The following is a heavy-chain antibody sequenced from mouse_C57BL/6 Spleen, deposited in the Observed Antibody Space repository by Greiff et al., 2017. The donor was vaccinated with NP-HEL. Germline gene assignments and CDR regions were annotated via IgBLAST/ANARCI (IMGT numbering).Heavy chain of an antibody. Sequence: EVNVVESGGGLVQPGGSLKLSCAASGFTFSDYGMAWVRQAPRKGPEWVAFISNLAYSIYYADTVTGRFTISRENAKNTLYLEMSSLRSEDTAMYYCARQGDYGPSWYFDVWGTGTTVTVSS. V-gene: IGHV5-15*01. CDR2: ISNLAYSI. D-gene: IGHD2-4*01. CDR1: GFTFSDYG. CDR3: ARQGDYGPSWYFDV. J-gene: IGHJ1*03.